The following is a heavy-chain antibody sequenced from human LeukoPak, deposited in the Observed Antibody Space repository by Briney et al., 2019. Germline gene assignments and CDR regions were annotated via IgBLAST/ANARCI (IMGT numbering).Heavy chain of an antibody. V-gene: IGHV3-21*01. CDR3: ARDYRPTAGALGY. CDR1: GFTFSSYT. Sequence: GGSLRLSCAASGFTFSSYTLNWVRQAPGKGLEWVSSISSSSFYLYYADSVKGRFTISRDNAKNSLYLQMNSLRAEDTAVYYCARDYRPTAGALGYWGQGTLVTVSS. D-gene: IGHD5-18*01. CDR2: ISSSSFYL. J-gene: IGHJ4*02.